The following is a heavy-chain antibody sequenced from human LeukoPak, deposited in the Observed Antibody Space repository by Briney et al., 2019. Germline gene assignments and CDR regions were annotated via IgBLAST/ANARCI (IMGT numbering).Heavy chain of an antibody. CDR2: IYYSGST. Sequence: SETLSLTCTVSGGSISSYYWSWIRQPPGKGLEWIGYIYYSGSTNYNPSLKSRVTISVDTSKNQFSLKLSSVTAADTAVYYCARVDYDILTGPGYYYMDVWGKGTTVTVSS. J-gene: IGHJ6*03. CDR1: GGSISSYY. D-gene: IGHD3-9*01. V-gene: IGHV4-59*01. CDR3: ARVDYDILTGPGYYYMDV.